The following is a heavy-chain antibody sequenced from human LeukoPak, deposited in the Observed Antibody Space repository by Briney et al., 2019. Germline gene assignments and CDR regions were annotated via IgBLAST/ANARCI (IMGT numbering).Heavy chain of an antibody. CDR3: ARDRQEGGMRVSSFQY. J-gene: IGHJ4*02. D-gene: IGHD3-22*01. CDR2: IYGGVSSQRNPSH. CDR1: GASVSGGDYY. Sequence: PSETLSLTCSVSGASVSGGDYYWSWIPQPAGKGLEWIGRIYGGVSSQRNPSHQYNRSLMSRLTISADTSRNQFSLNLNSVTAEDTAIYYWARDRQEGGMRVSSFQYWGQGIPVTVSS. V-gene: IGHV4-61*02.